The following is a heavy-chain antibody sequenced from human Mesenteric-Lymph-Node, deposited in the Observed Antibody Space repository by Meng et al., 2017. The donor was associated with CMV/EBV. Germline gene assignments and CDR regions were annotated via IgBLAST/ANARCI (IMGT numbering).Heavy chain of an antibody. J-gene: IGHJ6*02. CDR3: ARERATIAAAGPYYYYGMDV. D-gene: IGHD6-13*01. Sequence: GESLKISCAASGFTVSSKYMSWVRQAPGKGLEWVLVIYSAGSTYYADSVKGRFTISRDNSKNTLYLQMNSLRAEDTAVYYCARERATIAAAGPYYYYGMDVWGQGTTVTVSS. CDR2: IYSAGST. CDR1: GFTVSSKY. V-gene: IGHV3-66*01.